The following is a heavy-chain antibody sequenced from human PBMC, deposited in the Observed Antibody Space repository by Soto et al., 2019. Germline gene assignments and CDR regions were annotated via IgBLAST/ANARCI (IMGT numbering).Heavy chain of an antibody. V-gene: IGHV1-8*01. D-gene: IGHD5-12*01. CDR1: GYTFTSYD. CDR2: MNPNSGNT. CDR3: GGGLYEVRRFDP. J-gene: IGHJ5*02. Sequence: ASVKVSCKASGYTFTSYDINWVRQATGQGLEWMGWMNPNSGNTGYAQKFQGRVTMTRNTSISTAYMELSSLRSEDTAVYYCGGGLYEVRRFDPWGQGTLVTVSS.